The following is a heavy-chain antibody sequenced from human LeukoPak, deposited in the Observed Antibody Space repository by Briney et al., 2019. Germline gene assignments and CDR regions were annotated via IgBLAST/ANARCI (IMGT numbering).Heavy chain of an antibody. V-gene: IGHV4-39*01. D-gene: IGHD6-19*01. J-gene: IGHJ4*02. CDR2: IYYSGST. CDR3: ARAHSSGWFN. CDR1: GFTFSSYA. Sequence: GSLRLSCAASGFTFSSYAMSWVRQAPGKGLEWIGSIYYSGSTYYNPSLKSRVTISVDTSKNQFSLKLSSVTAADTAVYYCARAHSSGWFNWGQGTLVTVSS.